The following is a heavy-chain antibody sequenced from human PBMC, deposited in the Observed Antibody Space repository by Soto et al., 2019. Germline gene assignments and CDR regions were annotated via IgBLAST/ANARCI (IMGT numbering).Heavy chain of an antibody. D-gene: IGHD6-13*01. V-gene: IGHV5-10-1*01. CDR2: IDPSDSYT. CDR1: GYSFTSYW. CDR3: AAPYSSSWNYYYGMDV. J-gene: IGHJ6*02. Sequence: GESLKISCKGSGYSFTSYWISWVRQMPGKGLEWMGRIDPSDSYTNYSPSFQGHVTISADKSISSAYLQWSCLKASDTAMYFCAAPYSSSWNYYYGMDVWGQGTTVTVSS.